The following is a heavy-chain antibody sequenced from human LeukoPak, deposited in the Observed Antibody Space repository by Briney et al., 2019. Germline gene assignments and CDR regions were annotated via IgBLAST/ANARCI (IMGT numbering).Heavy chain of an antibody. CDR2: IYTSGST. CDR1: GGSISSGSYY. J-gene: IGHJ3*02. Sequence: SETLSLTCTVSGGSISSGSYYWSWIRQPAGKGLEWIGRIYTSGSTNYNPSLKSRVTISVDTSKNQFSLKLSSVTAADTAVYYCARSGSYSGIGAFDIWGQGTMVTVSS. D-gene: IGHD1-26*01. CDR3: ARSGSYSGIGAFDI. V-gene: IGHV4-61*02.